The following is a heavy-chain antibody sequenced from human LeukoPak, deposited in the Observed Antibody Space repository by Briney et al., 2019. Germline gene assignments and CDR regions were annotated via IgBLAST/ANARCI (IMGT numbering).Heavy chain of an antibody. CDR3: ARDLMVRGVTTGGMGV. Sequence: GGSLRLSCAASGFTFSSYSMNWVRQAPGKGLEWVSYISSSSSTIYYADSVKGRFTISRDNAKNSLYLQMNSLRAEDTAVYYCARDLMVRGVTTGGMGVWGQGTTVTVSS. J-gene: IGHJ6*02. D-gene: IGHD3-10*01. CDR1: GFTFSSYS. V-gene: IGHV3-48*04. CDR2: ISSSSSTI.